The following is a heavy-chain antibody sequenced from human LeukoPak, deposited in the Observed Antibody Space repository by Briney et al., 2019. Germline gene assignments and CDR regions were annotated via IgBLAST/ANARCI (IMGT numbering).Heavy chain of an antibody. CDR3: VKSPSDGLDV. Sequence: PGGSLRLSCSASGFPFSSYAMHWVRQAPGKGLEYVSTIFTNGDTTSYAASVKGRFTTSRDDSKNTLYLQMSSLRPEDTAVYYCVKSPSDGLDVWGQGATVTVSS. CDR2: IFTNGDTT. J-gene: IGHJ6*02. V-gene: IGHV3-64D*09. CDR1: GFPFSSYA.